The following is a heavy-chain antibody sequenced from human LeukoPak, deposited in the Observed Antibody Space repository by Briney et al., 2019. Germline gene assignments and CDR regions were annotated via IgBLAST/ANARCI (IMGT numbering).Heavy chain of an antibody. Sequence: PSETLSLTCAVYGGFFSGYYWNWIRQSPGKGLEWIGEINHSGNTNYNPSLKSRVTISVDTSKNQFSLKLSFVTAADTAVYYCARGGRLFLPYWGQGTLVTVSS. CDR1: GGFFSGYY. CDR3: ARGGRLFLPY. CDR2: INHSGNT. J-gene: IGHJ4*02. V-gene: IGHV4-34*01. D-gene: IGHD3-22*01.